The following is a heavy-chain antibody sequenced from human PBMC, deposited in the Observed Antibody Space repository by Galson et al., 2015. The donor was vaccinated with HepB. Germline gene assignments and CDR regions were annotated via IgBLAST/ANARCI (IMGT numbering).Heavy chain of an antibody. D-gene: IGHD2-15*01. CDR2: ISGSGSTI. V-gene: IGHV3-11*01. J-gene: IGHJ4*01. CDR1: GFAFSDYY. Sequence: SLRLSCAASGFAFSDYYLSWIRQAPGRGLEWLSFISGSGSTISYADSVKGRFTVSRDSAENSLFLQMHSLRVEDTAVYYCARAPRDCSSAPCYTGYLDYWGHGTVITVSS. CDR3: ARAPRDCSSAPCYTGYLDY.